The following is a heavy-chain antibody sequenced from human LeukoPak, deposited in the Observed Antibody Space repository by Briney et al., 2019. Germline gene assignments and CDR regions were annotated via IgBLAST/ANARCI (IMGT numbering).Heavy chain of an antibody. CDR3: SKDLGMQVWFPL. CDR2: FSGSGGST. CDR1: GFTFSTYA. D-gene: IGHD5-18*01. V-gene: IGHV3-23*01. J-gene: IGHJ4*02. Sequence: AGSLRLSCAASGFTFSTYAMSWVRQPPGKGLEWVSSFSGSGGSTYYAYSVNGRFTISIDNSKNQLYLQMNSLHAEATALYYCSKDLGMQVWFPLWGQGTLVTVSS.